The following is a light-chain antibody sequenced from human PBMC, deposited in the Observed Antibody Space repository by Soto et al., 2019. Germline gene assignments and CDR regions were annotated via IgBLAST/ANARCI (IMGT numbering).Light chain of an antibody. CDR1: SSNIGNNF. V-gene: IGLV1-51*01. Sequence: QAVVTQPPSVSAAPGQKVTISCSGSSSNIGNNFVSWYQQLPGTVPKLLIYDSNKRPSGIPDRFSGSKSGTSATLDITGLQTGDEADYYCATWDTGPSVFVVFGGGTKLTVL. CDR2: DSN. CDR3: ATWDTGPSVFVV. J-gene: IGLJ2*01.